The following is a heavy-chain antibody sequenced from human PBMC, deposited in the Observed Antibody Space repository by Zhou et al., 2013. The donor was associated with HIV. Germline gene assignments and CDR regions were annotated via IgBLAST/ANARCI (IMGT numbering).Heavy chain of an antibody. Sequence: QVQLVQSGAEVKKPGSSVKVSCKASGGSFSSFVINWVRQAPGQGLEWMGWISSYRGHTGYAQKFKGRLTITRNTSISTAYMELSSLRSDDTAVYFCARGWVRLGRESLVWFDPVGAEGTLVTV. V-gene: IGHV1-8*03. J-gene: IGHJ5*02. CDR1: GGSFSSFV. CDR3: ARGWVRLGRESLVWFDP. CDR2: ISSYRGHT. D-gene: IGHD3-10*01.